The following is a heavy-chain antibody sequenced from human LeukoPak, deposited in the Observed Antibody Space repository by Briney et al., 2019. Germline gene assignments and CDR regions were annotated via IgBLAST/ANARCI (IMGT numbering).Heavy chain of an antibody. D-gene: IGHD3-22*01. CDR2: IKSKSDGGTT. V-gene: IGHV3-15*01. J-gene: IGHJ4*02. CDR3: ARAHYYDSSGLDF. CDR1: GFTFSNAW. Sequence: GGSLRLSCAASGFTFSNAWMSWVRQAPGKGLEWIGRIKSKSDGGTTVYSAPVKGRFTISRDNAKNSLYLQMNSLRAEDTAVYYCARAHYYDSSGLDFWGQGTLVTVSS.